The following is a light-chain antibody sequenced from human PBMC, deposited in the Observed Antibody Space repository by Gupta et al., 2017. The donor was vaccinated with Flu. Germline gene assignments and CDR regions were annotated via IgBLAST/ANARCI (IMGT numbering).Light chain of an antibody. CDR1: RTIGNY. Sequence: EVVLTQSPATLSLSPGERATLSCRANRTIGNYLGWYQQKPGRAPRLLIYDASNRDTGIPARFSGSGSGTDFTLTISSREQEDFAVYYCQQRGNWPPYTFGQGTKMEIK. V-gene: IGKV3-11*01. CDR3: QQRGNWPPYT. J-gene: IGKJ2*01. CDR2: DAS.